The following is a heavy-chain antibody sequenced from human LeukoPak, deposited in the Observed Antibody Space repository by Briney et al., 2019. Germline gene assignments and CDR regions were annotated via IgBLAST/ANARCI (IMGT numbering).Heavy chain of an antibody. CDR1: GGSISSSNW. V-gene: IGHV4-4*02. CDR2: VDHSGST. J-gene: IGHJ4*02. Sequence: SETLSLTCAVSGGSISSSNWWSWVRQPPGKGLEWIGEVDHSGSTKYNPALKSRVTISVDKSKNQFSLKLSSVTAADTAVYYCARQSTAMGTFDYWGQGTLVPVSS. D-gene: IGHD5-18*01. CDR3: ARQSTAMGTFDY.